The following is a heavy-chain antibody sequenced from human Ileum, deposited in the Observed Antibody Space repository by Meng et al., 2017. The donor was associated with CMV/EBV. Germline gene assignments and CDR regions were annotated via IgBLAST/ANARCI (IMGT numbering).Heavy chain of an antibody. CDR3: ARGVAFDF. V-gene: IGHV1-18*01. CDR2: ISAFNGNT. Sequence: RVSCKASGYTFRDDGISWVRQAPGQGLEWIGWISAFNGNTDYAQKLQGRVTLTTETSTETAYMDLTNLRSDDTAVYYCARGVAFDFWGQGTLVTVSS. D-gene: IGHD2-15*01. CDR1: GYTFRDDG. J-gene: IGHJ4*02.